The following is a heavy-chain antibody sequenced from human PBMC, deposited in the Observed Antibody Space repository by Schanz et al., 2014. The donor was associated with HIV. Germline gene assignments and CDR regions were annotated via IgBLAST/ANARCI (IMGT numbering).Heavy chain of an antibody. Sequence: QVQLLESGGGLVQPGGSLRLSCAASGFTFNSYAMKWVRQAPGKGLEWVAVIWYDGSNRDYADSVKGRFTISRDNSKNTLYLHMNNLRAEDTAVYYCAKEWYYGSGSMDYGLDVWGQGTTVTVSS. CDR3: AKEWYYGSGSMDYGLDV. V-gene: IGHV3-33*06. CDR2: IWYDGSNR. J-gene: IGHJ6*02. CDR1: GFTFNSYA. D-gene: IGHD3-10*01.